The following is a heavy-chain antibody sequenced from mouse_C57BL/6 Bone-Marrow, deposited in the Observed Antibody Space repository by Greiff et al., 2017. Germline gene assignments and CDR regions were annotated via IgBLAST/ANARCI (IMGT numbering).Heavy chain of an antibody. CDR2: IWWDDDK. CDR1: GFSLSTFGMG. D-gene: IGHD1-1*01. J-gene: IGHJ1*03. Sequence: QVTLKESGPGILQPSQTLSLTCSFSGFSLSTFGMGVGWIRQPSGKGLEWLAHIWWDDDKYYNPALKSRLTISKDSSKNQVFLKIANVDTADTATYYCAITTVVATNWYCDVWGTGTTVTVSS. CDR3: AITTVVATNWYCDV. V-gene: IGHV8-8*01.